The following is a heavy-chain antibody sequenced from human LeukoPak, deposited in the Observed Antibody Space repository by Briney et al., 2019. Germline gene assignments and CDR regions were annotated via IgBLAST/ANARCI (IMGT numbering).Heavy chain of an antibody. J-gene: IGHJ2*01. CDR2: IYSSGST. V-gene: IGHV4-4*07. CDR1: GGSISSYY. CDR3: ARGQYHLLYWYFDL. Sequence: SETLSLTCTVAGGSISSYYWSWIRQPAGKGLEWIGRIYSSGSTNYNPSLKSRVTMSVDTSKNQFSLKLSSVTAADTAVYYCARGQYHLLYWYFDLWGRGTLVTVSS. D-gene: IGHD2-2*01.